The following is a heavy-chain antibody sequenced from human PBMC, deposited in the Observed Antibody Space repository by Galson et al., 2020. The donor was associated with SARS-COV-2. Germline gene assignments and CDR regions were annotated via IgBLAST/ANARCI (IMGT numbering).Heavy chain of an antibody. CDR1: GFPFSTYS. D-gene: IGHD5-18*01. CDR3: ARDEGIRGYNYGGLYYGMGD. CDR2: ISTSSSYT. J-gene: IGHJ6*02. Sequence: NSGGSLRLSCPASGFPFSTYSMNWVRLAPGKGLEWVSSISTSSSYTNYVAPVKGRCSIHRDNPRNSLYLQMNSLRAEDTAVYYCARDEGIRGYNYGGLYYGMGDWGQGSTVTVSS. V-gene: IGHV3-21*01.